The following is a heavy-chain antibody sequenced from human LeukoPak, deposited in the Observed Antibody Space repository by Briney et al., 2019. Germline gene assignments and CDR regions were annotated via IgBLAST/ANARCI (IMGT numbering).Heavy chain of an antibody. D-gene: IGHD3-22*01. Sequence: GGSLRLSCAASGFTFSSYEMNWVRQAPGKGLECVSYISSSGSTTHYADSVKGRFTISRDNAKKSLYLQMNSLRAEDTAVYYCARDNYDSSGYYFDWGQGTLVTVSS. V-gene: IGHV3-48*03. J-gene: IGHJ4*02. CDR1: GFTFSSYE. CDR3: ARDNYDSSGYYFD. CDR2: ISSSGSTT.